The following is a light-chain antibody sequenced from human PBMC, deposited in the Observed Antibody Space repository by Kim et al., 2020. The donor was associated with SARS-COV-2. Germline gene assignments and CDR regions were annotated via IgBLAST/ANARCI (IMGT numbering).Light chain of an antibody. Sequence: SSELTQDPAVSVALGQTVRITCQGDSLRSYYASWYQQKPGQAPVLVIYGKNNRPSGIPDRFSASSSGSTASLTITGAQAEDEADYYCHSRDSSVSVVFGGGTKLTVL. V-gene: IGLV3-19*01. J-gene: IGLJ2*01. CDR2: GKN. CDR3: HSRDSSVSVV. CDR1: SLRSYY.